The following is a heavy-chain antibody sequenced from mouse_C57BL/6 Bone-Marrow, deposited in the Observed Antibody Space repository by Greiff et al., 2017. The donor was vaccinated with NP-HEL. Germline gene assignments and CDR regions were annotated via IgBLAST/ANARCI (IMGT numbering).Heavy chain of an antibody. CDR2: ISSGGDYI. V-gene: IGHV5-9-1*02. CDR1: GFTFSSYA. J-gene: IGHJ4*01. CDR3: TRDGTCYAMDY. Sequence: EVHLVESGEGLVKPGGSLKLSCAASGFTFSSYAMSWVRQTPEKRLEWVAYISSGGDYIYYADTVKGRFTISRDNARNTLYLQMSSLKSEDTAMYYCTRDGTCYAMDYWGQGTSVTVSS. D-gene: IGHD3-3*01.